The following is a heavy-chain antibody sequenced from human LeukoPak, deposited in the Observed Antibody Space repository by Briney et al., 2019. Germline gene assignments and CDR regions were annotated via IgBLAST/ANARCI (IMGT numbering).Heavy chain of an antibody. CDR3: ATREAVAGTSIWAFDI. V-gene: IGHV4-59*08. J-gene: IGHJ3*02. D-gene: IGHD6-19*01. CDR1: GGSISSYY. Sequence: SETLSLTCTVSGGSISSYYWSWIRQPPGKRLEWIGYISYSGSTNYNPSLKSRVTISVDTSKNQFSLKLSSVTAADTAVYYCATREAVAGTSIWAFDIWGHGTMVTVSS. CDR2: ISYSGST.